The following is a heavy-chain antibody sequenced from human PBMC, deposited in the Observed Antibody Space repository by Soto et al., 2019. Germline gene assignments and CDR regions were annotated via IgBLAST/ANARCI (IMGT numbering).Heavy chain of an antibody. CDR3: ARDRGGDFFDY. J-gene: IGHJ4*02. Sequence: QVQLQESGPGLVKPSQTLSLTCTVSGGSISSGGYYWRWIRQHPGKGLEWIGYIYNSGNTYYNPSLKSRVTITVDTSKNQFALTLTSVTAADTAMYYCARDRGGDFFDYWGRGTLVTVSS. D-gene: IGHD3-16*01. CDR2: IYNSGNT. V-gene: IGHV4-31*03. CDR1: GGSISSGGYY.